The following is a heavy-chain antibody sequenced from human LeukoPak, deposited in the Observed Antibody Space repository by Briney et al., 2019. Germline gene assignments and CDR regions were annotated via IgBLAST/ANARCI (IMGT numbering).Heavy chain of an antibody. CDR3: ARAIDYDILTGYYSLTA. D-gene: IGHD3-9*01. J-gene: IGHJ5*02. CDR1: GGTFGSYA. V-gene: IGHV1-69*05. Sequence: SVKVSCKASGGTFGSYAISWVRLAPGQGLEWMGRIIPIFGTANYAQKFQGRVTITTDESTSTAYMELSSLRSEDTAVYYCARAIDYDILTGYYSLTAWGQGTLVTVSS. CDR2: IIPIFGTA.